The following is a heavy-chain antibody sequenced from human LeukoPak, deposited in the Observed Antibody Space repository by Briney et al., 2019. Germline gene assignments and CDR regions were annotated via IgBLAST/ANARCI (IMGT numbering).Heavy chain of an antibody. J-gene: IGHJ6*02. D-gene: IGHD2-2*01. Sequence: GGSLRLSCAASGFTFSNAWMTWVRQAPGKGLEWVGRIYRNADGGTTDYAAPVKGRFTISRDDSKNTLYLQMNSLKTEDTAVYYCTTDSYCIATTCYASSNYYYGLDAWGQGTSVTVSS. V-gene: IGHV3-15*05. CDR3: TTDSYCIATTCYASSNYYYGLDA. CDR1: GFTFSNAW. CDR2: IYRNADGGTT.